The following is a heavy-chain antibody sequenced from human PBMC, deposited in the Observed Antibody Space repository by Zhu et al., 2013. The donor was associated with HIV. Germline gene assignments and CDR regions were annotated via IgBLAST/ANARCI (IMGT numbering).Heavy chain of an antibody. CDR1: LFSITSAYY. V-gene: IGHV4-38-2*02. CDR2: VYHTGTT. J-gene: IGHJ4*02. D-gene: IGHD1-26*01. CDR3: ATFAAVGLPFDY. Sequence: QVQLQESGPGLVKPSESLSLTCSVPLFSITSAYYWGWIRQPPGKGLEWIGAVYHTGTTYYNPSLKSRVTISLDSSKNQFSLKLTSVTAADTAVYYCATFAAVGLPFDYWGPGNPTHRLL.